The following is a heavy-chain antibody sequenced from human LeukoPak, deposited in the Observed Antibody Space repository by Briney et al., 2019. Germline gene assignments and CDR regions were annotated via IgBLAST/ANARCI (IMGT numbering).Heavy chain of an antibody. J-gene: IGHJ3*02. Sequence: GSLRLSCAASGFTFSSYAMSWVRQAPGKGLEWVSAISGSGGSTYYADSVKGRFTISRDNSKNTLYLQMNSLRAEDTAVYYCAVYYGSVMGAFDIWGQGTMVTVSS. CDR2: ISGSGGST. V-gene: IGHV3-23*01. CDR3: AVYYGSVMGAFDI. D-gene: IGHD3-10*01. CDR1: GFTFSSYA.